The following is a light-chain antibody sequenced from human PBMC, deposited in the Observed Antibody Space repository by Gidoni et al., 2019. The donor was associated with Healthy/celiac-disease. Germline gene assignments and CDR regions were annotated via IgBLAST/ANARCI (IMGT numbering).Light chain of an antibody. V-gene: IGLV3-1*01. J-gene: IGLJ2*01. Sequence: SYELPHPPQVSVSPGQTASITCSGDKLGAKYACWYQQKPGQSPVLVIYQDSKRPSGIPERFSGSNSGNTATLTISGTQAMDEADYYCQAWDSSTVVFGGGTKLTV. CDR1: KLGAKY. CDR3: QAWDSSTVV. CDR2: QDS.